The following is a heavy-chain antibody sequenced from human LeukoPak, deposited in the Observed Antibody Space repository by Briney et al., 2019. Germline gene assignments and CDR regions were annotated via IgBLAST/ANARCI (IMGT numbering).Heavy chain of an antibody. CDR3: ARDQRLGGSGSYS. D-gene: IGHD3-10*01. CDR2: ISSSSSYI. CDR1: GFTFSSYS. Sequence: PAGSLRLSCAASGFTFSSYSLNWVRQSPGKGLEWVSSISSSSSYIYYADSVKGRFTISRDNAKNSLYLQMNSLRAEDTAVYYCARDQRLGGSGSYSWGQGTLVTDSS. J-gene: IGHJ4*02. V-gene: IGHV3-21*01.